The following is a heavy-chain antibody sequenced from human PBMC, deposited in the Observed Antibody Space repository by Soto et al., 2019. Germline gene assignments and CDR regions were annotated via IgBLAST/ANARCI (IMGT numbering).Heavy chain of an antibody. V-gene: IGHV3-21*01. Sequence: EVSLRLSCSASGFTFSSYSMNWVRQAPGKGLEWVSSISSSSSYIYYADSVKGRFTISRDNAKNSLYLQMNSLRAEDTAVYYCARASNWAIDYCGQGILVTVSS. CDR2: ISSSSSYI. D-gene: IGHD7-27*01. J-gene: IGHJ4*02. CDR1: GFTFSSYS. CDR3: ARASNWAIDY.